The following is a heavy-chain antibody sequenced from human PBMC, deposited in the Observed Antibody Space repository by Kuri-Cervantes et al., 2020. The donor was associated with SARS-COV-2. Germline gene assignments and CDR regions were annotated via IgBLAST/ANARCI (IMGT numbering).Heavy chain of an antibody. J-gene: IGHJ3*02. V-gene: IGHV1-18*01. CDR3: ASRRGYSYGIAVGDAFDI. D-gene: IGHD5-18*01. Sequence: ASVKVSCKASGYTFTSYGISWVRQAPGQGLEWMGWISAYNGNTNYAQKLQGRVTITADKSTSTAYMELSSLRSEDTAVYYCASRRGYSYGIAVGDAFDIWGQGTMVTVSS. CDR2: ISAYNGNT. CDR1: GYTFTSYG.